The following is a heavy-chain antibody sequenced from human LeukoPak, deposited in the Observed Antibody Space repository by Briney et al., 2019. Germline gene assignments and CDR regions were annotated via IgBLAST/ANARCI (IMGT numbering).Heavy chain of an antibody. D-gene: IGHD6-13*01. V-gene: IGHV4-34*01. J-gene: IGHJ4*02. Sequence: PSETLSLTCAVYGGSFSGYYWSWIRQPPGKGLEWIGEINHSGSTNYNPSLKSRVTISVDTSKNQFSLKVSSVTAADTAVYYCARESTAGGLYYFDYWGQGTLVTVSS. CDR3: ARESTAGGLYYFDY. CDR1: GGSFSGYY. CDR2: INHSGST.